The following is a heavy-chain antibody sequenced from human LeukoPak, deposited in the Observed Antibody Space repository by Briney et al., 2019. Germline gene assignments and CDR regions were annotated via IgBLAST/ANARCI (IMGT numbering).Heavy chain of an antibody. CDR2: IYYSGST. Sequence: SETLSLTCTVSGGSISSSNYYWGWIRQPPGKGLEWIGSIYYSGSTYYNPSLKSRVTISVDTSKNQFSLKLSSVTAADTAVYYCARLDGYCSGGSCYSVSFVAPWGQGTLVTVSS. CDR3: ARLDGYCSGGSCYSVSFVAP. J-gene: IGHJ5*02. CDR1: GGSISSSNYY. D-gene: IGHD2-15*01. V-gene: IGHV4-39*01.